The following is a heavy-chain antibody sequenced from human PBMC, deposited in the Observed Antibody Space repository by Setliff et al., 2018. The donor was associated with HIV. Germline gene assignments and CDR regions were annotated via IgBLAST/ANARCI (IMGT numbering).Heavy chain of an antibody. V-gene: IGHV3-7*01. CDR2: INRDGSAK. J-gene: IGHJ4*02. D-gene: IGHD1-26*01. CDR1: GFAFNNFW. Sequence: GGSLRLSCAASGFAFNNFWMSWVRQAPGKGLEWLANINRDGSAKAYVDSVKGRFSISRDNAKNLVYLEMNSLKVEDTAVYYCARDATRGGDFDFWGQGTLVTVSS. CDR3: ARDATRGGDFDF.